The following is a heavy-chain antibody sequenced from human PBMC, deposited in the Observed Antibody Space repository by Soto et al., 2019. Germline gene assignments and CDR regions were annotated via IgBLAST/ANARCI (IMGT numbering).Heavy chain of an antibody. CDR2: IIPLLKTV. J-gene: IGHJ6*02. D-gene: IGHD6-25*01. Sequence: QEELVQSGVEVKKPGSSVNVSCKASGGTFASYSITWLRQAPGHRLEWMGEIIPLLKTVNYAQKFQGRVTITGDRSTSTVYMALSRLRSDDTAVYYCARDPVDLFGYMDVWGHGTTVTVS. V-gene: IGHV1-69*06. CDR1: GGTFASYS. CDR3: ARDPVDLFGYMDV.